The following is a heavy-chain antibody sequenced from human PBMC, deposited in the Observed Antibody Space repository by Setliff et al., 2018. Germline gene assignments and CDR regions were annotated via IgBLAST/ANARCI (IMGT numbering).Heavy chain of an antibody. J-gene: IGHJ4*02. CDR1: GASISSSSYY. CDR2: IFYGGST. Sequence: TSETLSLTCTVSGASISSSSYYWAWIRQPPGRGLELIGSIFYGGSTYYNPSLKSRVTISIDASKNQFSLKLDSVTAAGTAEYYCARTDDYYNFYAYWGQGTLVTVSS. CDR3: ARTDDYYNFYAY. V-gene: IGHV4-39*07. D-gene: IGHD3-3*01.